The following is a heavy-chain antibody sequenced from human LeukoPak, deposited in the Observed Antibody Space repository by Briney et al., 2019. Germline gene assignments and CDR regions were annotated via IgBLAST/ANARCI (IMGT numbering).Heavy chain of an antibody. J-gene: IGHJ4*02. CDR3: ARDHYVDTAMVREPIADY. Sequence: GGSLRLSCAASGFTFSSYSMNWVRQAPGKGLEWVSSISSSSSYIYYADSVKGRFTISRDNAKNSLYLQMNSLRAEDTAVYYCARDHYVDTAMVREPIADYWGQGTLVTVSS. V-gene: IGHV3-21*01. CDR1: GFTFSSYS. CDR2: ISSSSSYI. D-gene: IGHD5-18*01.